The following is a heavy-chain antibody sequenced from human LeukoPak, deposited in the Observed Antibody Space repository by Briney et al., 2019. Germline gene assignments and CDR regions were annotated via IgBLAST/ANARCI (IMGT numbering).Heavy chain of an antibody. CDR3: AGGHLTMVRGVMDS. D-gene: IGHD3-10*01. V-gene: IGHV3-53*01. Sequence: GGSLRLSCAASEFSVGSNYMSWVRQAPGKGLEWVSVIDSGGSTYYADSVRDRFTISRDNSKNTVYLQMNSLRVEDTAMYYCAGGHLTMVRGVMDSWGQGTLVTVSS. J-gene: IGHJ5*01. CDR1: EFSVGSNY. CDR2: IDSGGST.